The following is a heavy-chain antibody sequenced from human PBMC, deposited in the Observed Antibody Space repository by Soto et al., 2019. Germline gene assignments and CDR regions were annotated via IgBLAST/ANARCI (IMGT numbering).Heavy chain of an antibody. Sequence: QVQLVQSGAEVKKPGASVKVSCKASGYTFISYDINWVRQATGQGLEWMGWMNPNSGNTGFAQKFQGRVTMTRNTSVTTAYLELSSLKSEYTAVYYCARGRAYIDGYYHDAFDIWGQGTRVTVSS. CDR2: MNPNSGNT. V-gene: IGHV1-8*01. J-gene: IGHJ3*02. CDR3: ARGRAYIDGYYHDAFDI. D-gene: IGHD2-21*01. CDR1: GYTFISYD.